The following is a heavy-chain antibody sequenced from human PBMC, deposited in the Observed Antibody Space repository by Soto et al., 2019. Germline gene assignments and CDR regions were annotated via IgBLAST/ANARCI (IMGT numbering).Heavy chain of an antibody. J-gene: IGHJ4*02. CDR2: IFYSGST. CDR1: GGSISSGDYY. CDR3: ARVSYYYGSGSASDY. V-gene: IGHV4-30-4*01. D-gene: IGHD3-10*01. Sequence: QVQLQESGPGLVKPSQTLSLTCTVSGGSISSGDYYWNWIRQPPGKGLEWIGYIFYSGSTYYNPSLRXRXTXXVDPSKNQFSLKLSSVTAADTAVYSCARVSYYYGSGSASDYWGQGTLVTVSS.